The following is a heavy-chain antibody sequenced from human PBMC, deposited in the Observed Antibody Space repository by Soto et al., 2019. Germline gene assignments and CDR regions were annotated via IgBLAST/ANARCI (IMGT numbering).Heavy chain of an antibody. CDR1: GGSISSYY. V-gene: IGHV4-59*08. J-gene: IGHJ5*02. CDR2: IYFSGTT. Sequence: SETLSLTCTVSGGSISSYYWSWIRQPPGKGLEWIGYIYFSGTTNYNPSLKSRVTISVDTAKNQFSLKLSSVTAADTAVYYCARQDWARFDPWGQGTLVTVLL. D-gene: IGHD2-21*01. CDR3: ARQDWARFDP.